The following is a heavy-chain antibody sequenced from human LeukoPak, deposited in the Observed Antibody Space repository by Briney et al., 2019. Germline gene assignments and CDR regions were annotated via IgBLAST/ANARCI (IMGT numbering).Heavy chain of an antibody. Sequence: ASVKVSCKASGGTFSSYAISWVRQAPGQGLEWMGGIIPIFGTANYAQKFQGRVTITADESTSTAYMELSSLRSEDTAVYYCATPAGYCSSTSCFSFDYWAREPWSPSPQ. CDR3: ATPAGYCSSTSCFSFDY. CDR2: IIPIFGTA. V-gene: IGHV1-69*01. D-gene: IGHD2-2*01. CDR1: GGTFSSYA. J-gene: IGHJ4*02.